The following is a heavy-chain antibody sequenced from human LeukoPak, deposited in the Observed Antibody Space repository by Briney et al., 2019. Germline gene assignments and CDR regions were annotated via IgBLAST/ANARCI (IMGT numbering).Heavy chain of an antibody. CDR1: GYTFTSYG. J-gene: IGHJ6*02. Sequence: GASVTVSCKASGYTFTSYGISWVRQAPGQGLEWMGWISAYNGNTNYAQKLQGRVTMTTDTSTSTAYIELRSLRSDDTAVYYCARVGSGCSGGSCGYYGMDVWGQGTTVTVSS. CDR2: ISAYNGNT. D-gene: IGHD2-15*01. CDR3: ARVGSGCSGGSCGYYGMDV. V-gene: IGHV1-18*01.